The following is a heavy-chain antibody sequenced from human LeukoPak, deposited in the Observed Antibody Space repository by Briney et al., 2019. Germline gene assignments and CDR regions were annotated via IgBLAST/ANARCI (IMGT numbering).Heavy chain of an antibody. CDR3: AGAGVRGVHFDY. CDR1: GGSISSYY. J-gene: IGHJ4*02. Sequence: SETLSLTCTVSGGSISSYYWSWIRQPAGKGLEWIGRFYSGGSTDYNPSLKSRVTISVDTSKNQFSLKLSSVTAADTAVYYCAGAGVRGVHFDYWGQGTLVTVSS. D-gene: IGHD3-10*01. V-gene: IGHV4-4*07. CDR2: FYSGGST.